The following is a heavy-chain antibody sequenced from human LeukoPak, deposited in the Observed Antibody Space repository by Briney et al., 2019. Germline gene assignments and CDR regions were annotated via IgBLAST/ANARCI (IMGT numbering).Heavy chain of an antibody. CDR3: ARRGYGSGSYPLDY. V-gene: IGHV1-46*01. J-gene: IGHJ4*02. CDR2: INPSGGSK. Sequence: GASVKVSCKASGYTFTSYFMHWVRPAPGQGLEGMGIINPSGGSKSYAQKFQGRGTMTRDTPTSTVYMELSSLRSEDTAVYYCARRGYGSGSYPLDYWGQGTLVTVSS. CDR1: GYTFTSYF. D-gene: IGHD3-10*01.